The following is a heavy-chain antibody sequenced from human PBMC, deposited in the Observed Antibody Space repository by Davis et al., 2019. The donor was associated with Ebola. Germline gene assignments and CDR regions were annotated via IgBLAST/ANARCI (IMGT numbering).Heavy chain of an antibody. V-gene: IGHV1-2*06. J-gene: IGHJ4*02. CDR3: ARAQFPTTSDH. CDR2: INPNSGGT. D-gene: IGHD1-1*01. Sequence: AASVKVSCKASGYTFTSYGISWVRQAPGQGLEWMGRINPNSGGTNYAQKFQGRVTMTRDTSTSTAYMEISRLTSDDTAVYFCARAQFPTTSDHWGQGTLVTVSS. CDR1: GYTFTSYG.